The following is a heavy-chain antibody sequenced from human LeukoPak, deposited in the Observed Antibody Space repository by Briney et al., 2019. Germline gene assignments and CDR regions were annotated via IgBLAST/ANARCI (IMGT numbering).Heavy chain of an antibody. CDR3: ARLGDKDVDIVATIEWGFDY. CDR2: ISGSGFTI. CDR1: GFTFSSYE. Sequence: PGGSLRLSCATSGFTFSSYEMNWVRQAPGKGLEWVSYISGSGFTIYYADSVKGRFTISRDNARNSLFLQMNSLRAEDTAVYYCARLGDKDVDIVATIEWGFDYWGQGTLVTVSS. V-gene: IGHV3-48*03. D-gene: IGHD5-12*01. J-gene: IGHJ4*02.